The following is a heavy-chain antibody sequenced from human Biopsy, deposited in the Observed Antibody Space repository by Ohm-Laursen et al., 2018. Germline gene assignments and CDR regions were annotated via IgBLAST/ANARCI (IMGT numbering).Heavy chain of an antibody. CDR2: IIPILRTT. CDR3: AREAIGYQLPCDD. D-gene: IGHD2-2*01. J-gene: IGHJ4*02. V-gene: IGHV1-69*11. CDR1: TGTFNSYG. Sequence: SVKVSCKAPTGTFNSYGIIWVRQAPGQGLEWMGRIIPILRTTAYAQTFLGRVTITADSPASTVDMELTSLTSDDTAVYFCAREAIGYQLPCDDWDQGTLVTVSS.